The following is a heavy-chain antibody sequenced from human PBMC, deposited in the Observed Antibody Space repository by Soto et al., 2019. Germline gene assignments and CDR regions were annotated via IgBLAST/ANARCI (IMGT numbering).Heavy chain of an antibody. D-gene: IGHD3-10*01. Sequence: PGGSLILSCAASGFTFSGYWMYWVRQSPGKGLVWVSRIDGDGTSTGYADSVKGRFTISRDNAKNTLYLQMNSLRAEDTAVYYCARDYYGSGSYLANAFDIWGQGTMVTVSS. V-gene: IGHV3-74*01. J-gene: IGHJ3*02. CDR1: GFTFSGYW. CDR2: IDGDGTST. CDR3: ARDYYGSGSYLANAFDI.